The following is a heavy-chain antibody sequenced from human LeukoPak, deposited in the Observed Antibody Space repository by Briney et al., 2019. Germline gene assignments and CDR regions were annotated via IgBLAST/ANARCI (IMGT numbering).Heavy chain of an antibody. V-gene: IGHV4-59*01. CDR2: IYYSGST. J-gene: IGHJ4*02. D-gene: IGHD2-8*01. CDR1: GGSISSYY. CDR3: ARGVVNGVFDS. Sequence: SETLSLTCTVSGGSISSYYWSWIRQPPGKGLEWIGYIYYSGSTNYNPSLKSRVTISVDTSKNQFSLKLSSVTAADTAVYYCARGVVNGVFDSWGQGTLVTVSS.